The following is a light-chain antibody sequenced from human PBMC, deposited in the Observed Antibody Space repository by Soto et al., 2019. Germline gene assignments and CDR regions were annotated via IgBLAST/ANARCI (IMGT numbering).Light chain of an antibody. Sequence: DIQMTQSPSSLSASVGDRVTITCRASQSISSYLNWYQQKPGKDPKLLIYAASSLQSGVPPRYSGSGYGTDFTLTISSLQTEDFATYYCQQANSFTITFGQGTRREIK. J-gene: IGKJ5*01. CDR3: QQANSFTIT. CDR2: AAS. CDR1: QSISSY. V-gene: IGKV1-39*01.